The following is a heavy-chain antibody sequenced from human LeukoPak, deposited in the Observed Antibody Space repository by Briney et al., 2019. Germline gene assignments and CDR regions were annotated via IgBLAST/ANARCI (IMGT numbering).Heavy chain of an antibody. CDR2: IDSTGST. V-gene: IGHV3-66*01. D-gene: IGHD5-18*01. Sequence: GGSLRLSCAASGFIFSSYWMNWVRQAPGKGLEWVSFIDSTGSTYYADSVKGRFTISRDNSRNTLYLQMNSLRVEDTAVYYCARRERLGYSYGRGTLDIWGQGTMVTVSS. CDR1: GFIFSSYW. CDR3: ARRERLGYSYGRGTLDI. J-gene: IGHJ3*02.